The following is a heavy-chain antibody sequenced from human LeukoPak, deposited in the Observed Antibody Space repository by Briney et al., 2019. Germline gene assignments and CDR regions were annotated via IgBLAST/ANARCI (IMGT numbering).Heavy chain of an antibody. Sequence: GGSLRLSCAASGFTVGNNYMNSVRQAPGEGLEWGSLIYIIGTTYYADSVKGRFTISRDSSKNTLYLQMNSLRVEDTAVYYCARDPPAVTNTTYVWGQG. J-gene: IGHJ1*01. CDR3: ARDPPAVTNTTYV. D-gene: IGHD5-12*01. CDR1: GFTVGNNY. V-gene: IGHV3-66*01. CDR2: IYIIGTT.